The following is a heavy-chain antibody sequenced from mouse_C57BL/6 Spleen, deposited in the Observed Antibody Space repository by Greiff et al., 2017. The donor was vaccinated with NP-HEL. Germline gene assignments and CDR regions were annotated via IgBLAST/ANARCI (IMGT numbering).Heavy chain of an antibody. Sequence: EVQLQQSGPELVKPGASVKISCKASGYTFTDYYMNWVKQSHGKSLEWIGDINPNNGGTSYNQKFKGKATLTVDKSSSTAYMELRSLTSEDSAVYYCASETAQALYAMDYWGQGTSVTVSS. V-gene: IGHV1-26*01. CDR3: ASETAQALYAMDY. CDR1: GYTFTDYY. CDR2: INPNNGGT. D-gene: IGHD3-2*02. J-gene: IGHJ4*01.